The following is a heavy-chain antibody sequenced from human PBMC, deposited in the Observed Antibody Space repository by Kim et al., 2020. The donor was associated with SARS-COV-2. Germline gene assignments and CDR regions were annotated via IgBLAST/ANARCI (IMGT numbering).Heavy chain of an antibody. CDR2: IYSGGST. V-gene: IGHV3-53*01. D-gene: IGHD3-22*01. CDR3: ARDRHYYDSSGYYNWFDP. Sequence: GGSLRLSCAASGFTVSSNYMSWVRQAPGKGLEWVSVIYSGGSTYYADSVKGRFTISRDNSKNTLYLQMNSLRAEDTAVYYCARDRHYYDSSGYYNWFDPWGQGTLVTVSS. CDR1: GFTVSSNY. J-gene: IGHJ5*02.